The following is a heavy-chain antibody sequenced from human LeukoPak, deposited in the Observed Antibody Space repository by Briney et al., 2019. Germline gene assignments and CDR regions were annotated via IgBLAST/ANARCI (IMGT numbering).Heavy chain of an antibody. D-gene: IGHD5-24*01. CDR2: TYYTGST. V-gene: IGHV4-59*01. CDR1: GGSISSYY. Sequence: SETLSLTCTVSGGSISSYYWSWIRQPPGKELEWIGYTYYTGSTNYNPSLKSRVTISVDTSKSQFSLKLSSVTAADTAVYYCTRGGYGYNSYWGQGTLVTVSS. J-gene: IGHJ4*02. CDR3: TRGGYGYNSY.